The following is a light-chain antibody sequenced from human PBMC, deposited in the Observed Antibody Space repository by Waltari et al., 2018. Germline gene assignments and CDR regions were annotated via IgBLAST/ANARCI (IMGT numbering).Light chain of an antibody. CDR1: SRHRSNN. Sequence: QLVLTQSPSASASLATSLKLTPTLSSRHRSNNIAWRPQQPEKGPRYLMKVNSDGTHSKGDEIPDRFSGSSSGAARYLTISNLQSEDEADYYCQTGGHGTWVFGGGTKVTVL. CDR2: VNSDGTH. J-gene: IGLJ3*02. CDR3: QTGGHGTWV. V-gene: IGLV4-69*01.